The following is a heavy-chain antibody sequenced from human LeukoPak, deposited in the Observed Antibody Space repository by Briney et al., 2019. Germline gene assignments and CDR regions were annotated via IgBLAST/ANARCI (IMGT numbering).Heavy chain of an antibody. V-gene: IGHV3-21*01. CDR1: GFTFSSYS. CDR2: ISSSSSYI. D-gene: IGHD3-22*01. CDR3: ASTSYDSSGYYPR. Sequence: PGGSLRLSCAASGFTFSSYSMNWVRQAPGKGLEWVSSISSSSSYIYYADSVKGRFTISRDNAKNSLYLQMNSLRAEDTAVYYCASTSYDSSGYYPRWGQGTLVTVSS. J-gene: IGHJ4*02.